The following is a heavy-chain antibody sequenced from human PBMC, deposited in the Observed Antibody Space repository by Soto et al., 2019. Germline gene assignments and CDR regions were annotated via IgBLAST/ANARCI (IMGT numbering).Heavy chain of an antibody. J-gene: IGHJ4*02. CDR3: ARDHGDYVGGYYFDY. D-gene: IGHD4-17*01. Sequence: ASVKVSCKASGYTFTSYGISWVRQAPGQGLEWMGWISAYNGNTNYAQKLQGRVTMTTDTSTSTAYMELRSLRSDDTAVYYCARDHGDYVGGYYFDYWGQGTLVTVSS. V-gene: IGHV1-18*01. CDR1: GYTFTSYG. CDR2: ISAYNGNT.